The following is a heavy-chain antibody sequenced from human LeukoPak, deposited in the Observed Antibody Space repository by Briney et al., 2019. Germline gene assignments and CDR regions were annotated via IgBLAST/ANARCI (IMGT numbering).Heavy chain of an antibody. CDR1: GYTFTSYY. D-gene: IGHD4-11*01. CDR2: INPSGGST. CDR3: ARGTVTTRTSLDY. J-gene: IGHJ4*02. Sequence: ASVKVSCKASGYTFTSYYMHWVRQPPGQGLEWMGIINPSGGSTSYAQKFHVRVTMTSDTSTTTVYMDLSSLRSEDTAVYYCARGTVTTRTSLDYWGQGTLVTVSS. V-gene: IGHV1-46*03.